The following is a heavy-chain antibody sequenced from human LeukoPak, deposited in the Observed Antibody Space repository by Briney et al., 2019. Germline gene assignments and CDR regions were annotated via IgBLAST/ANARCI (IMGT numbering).Heavy chain of an antibody. D-gene: IGHD1-26*01. Sequence: PSETLSLTCTVSGGSISRYYWSWIRQPPGKGLEWIGYIYSSGTTNYNPSLRSRVTMPVDTSNNQFSLKLSSVTAADTAMYFCARVGGSNFYHYGLDVWGQGTTVIVSS. V-gene: IGHV4-59*08. CDR2: IYSSGTT. J-gene: IGHJ6*02. CDR3: ARVGGSNFYHYGLDV. CDR1: GGSISRYY.